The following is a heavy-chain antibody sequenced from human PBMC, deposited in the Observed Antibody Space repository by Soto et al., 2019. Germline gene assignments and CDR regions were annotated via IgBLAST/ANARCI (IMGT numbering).Heavy chain of an antibody. CDR3: AKKDGTDGYYDAFDI. D-gene: IGHD3-22*01. V-gene: IGHV3-23*01. J-gene: IGHJ3*02. CDR1: GFTFSNYA. Sequence: EVQLLESGGGLVQPGGSLRLSCTASGFTFSNYAMSWVRQAPGKGLEWVSSISGGGGNTYYADSVKGRFTISRDNSKNTLFLQMNSLRGEDTALYYCAKKDGTDGYYDAFDIWGRGTMVTVSS. CDR2: ISGGGGNT.